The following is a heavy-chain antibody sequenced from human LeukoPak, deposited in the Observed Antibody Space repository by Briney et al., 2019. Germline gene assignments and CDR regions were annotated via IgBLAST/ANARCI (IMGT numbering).Heavy chain of an antibody. Sequence: PGGSLRLSCAASGFTFSNYAMSWVRQAPGKGLEWVSAISGSAASTYYADSVRGRFTISRDNSKNTLYLQMNSLRAEDTAVYYCAKTTHDSSGYYYFGYWGQGTLVTVSS. J-gene: IGHJ4*02. CDR2: ISGSAAST. CDR1: GFTFSNYA. CDR3: AKTTHDSSGYYYFGY. V-gene: IGHV3-23*01. D-gene: IGHD3-22*01.